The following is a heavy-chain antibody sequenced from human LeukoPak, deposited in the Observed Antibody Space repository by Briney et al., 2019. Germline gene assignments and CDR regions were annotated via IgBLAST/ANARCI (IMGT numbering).Heavy chain of an antibody. D-gene: IGHD3-22*01. Sequence: GGSLRLSCAASGFTFSSYEMNWVRQAPGKGLEWVSYISSSGSTIYYADSVKGRFTISRDNSRNTLNLQMSGLRAEDTAIYYCTKKYDVTGYYYEEFWGQGTLVTVSS. V-gene: IGHV3-48*03. CDR1: GFTFSSYE. CDR3: TKKYDVTGYYYEEF. CDR2: ISSSGSTI. J-gene: IGHJ4*02.